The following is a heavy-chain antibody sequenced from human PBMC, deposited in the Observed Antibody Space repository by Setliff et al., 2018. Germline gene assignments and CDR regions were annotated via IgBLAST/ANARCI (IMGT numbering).Heavy chain of an antibody. CDR1: GFTFSSYE. CDR3: AKSWVVPAAITFSGFDP. CDR2: ISSSGITI. V-gene: IGHV3-48*03. Sequence: GGSLRLSCAASGFTFSSYEMNWVRQAPGKGLEWVSYISSSGITIYYADSVKGRFTISRDNAKNSLYLQMNSLRAEDTAVYYCAKSWVVPAAITFSGFDPWGQGTLVTVSS. J-gene: IGHJ5*02. D-gene: IGHD2-2*01.